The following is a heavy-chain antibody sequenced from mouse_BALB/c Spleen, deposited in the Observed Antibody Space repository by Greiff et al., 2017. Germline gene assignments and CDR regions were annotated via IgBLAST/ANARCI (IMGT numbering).Heavy chain of an antibody. J-gene: IGHJ4*01. CDR3: TRWGGLGYYAMDY. CDR2: IYPGNSDT. V-gene: IGHV1-5*01. CDR1: GYTFTSYW. Sequence: VQLQQSGTVLARPGASVKMSCKASGYTFTSYWMHWVKRRPGQGLEWIGAIYPGNSDTSYNQKFKGKAKLTAVTSTSTAYMELSSLTNEDSAVYYCTRWGGLGYYAMDYWGQGTSVTVSS.